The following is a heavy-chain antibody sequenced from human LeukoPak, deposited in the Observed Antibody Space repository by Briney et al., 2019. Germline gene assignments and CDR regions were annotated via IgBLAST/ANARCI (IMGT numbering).Heavy chain of an antibody. V-gene: IGHV1-69*05. J-gene: IGHJ4*02. Sequence: SVKVSCKASGGTFSSYAISWVRQAPGQGLEWMGGIIPIFGTANYAQKFQGRVTITTDEPTSTAYMELSSLRSEDTAVYYCAREGVGSYGSFAYWGQGTLVTVSS. CDR2: IIPIFGTA. D-gene: IGHD5-18*01. CDR1: GGTFSSYA. CDR3: AREGVGSYGSFAY.